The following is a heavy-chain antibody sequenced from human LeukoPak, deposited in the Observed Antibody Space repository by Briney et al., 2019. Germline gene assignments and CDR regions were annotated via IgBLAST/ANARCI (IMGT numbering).Heavy chain of an antibody. CDR1: GFIFGDYD. CDR2: LIPAGDI. CDR3: ARGRASHFQY. V-gene: IGHV3-13*01. Sequence: GGSLRLSCAASGFIFGDYDVFWVRQIIGKSLEWVSTLIPAGDIFYPGSVRGRFTISRDDVKNSLYLQMNNLRAGDTAVYYCARGRASHFQYWGQGTLVTVST. J-gene: IGHJ4*02.